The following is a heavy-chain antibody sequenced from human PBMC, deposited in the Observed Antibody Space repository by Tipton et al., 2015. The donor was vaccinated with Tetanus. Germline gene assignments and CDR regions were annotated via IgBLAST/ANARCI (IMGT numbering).Heavy chain of an antibody. J-gene: IGHJ3*02. CDR2: IYPGPSDA. CDR1: GYSFTSYS. D-gene: IGHD6-6*01. V-gene: IGHV5-51*01. CDR3: ARHPSQDAFDI. Sequence: MQLVQSGAEVKKPGESLKISCKGSGYSFTSYSIGWVRQMSGKGLEWMGIIYPGPSDATYSPSFQGQVTISADNSIRTAYVQWSSLKASDSAMYYCARHPSQDAFDIWGQGTMVTVSS.